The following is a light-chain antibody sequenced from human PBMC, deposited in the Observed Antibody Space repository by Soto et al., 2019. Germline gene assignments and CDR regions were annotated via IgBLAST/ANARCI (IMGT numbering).Light chain of an antibody. V-gene: IGKV3-11*01. CDR2: SAS. CDR1: QSIATY. Sequence: EIVLPQYPATLSLSPGERATLSCRASQSIATYLGWYQQKPGQAPRLLIYSASNRANGIPPRFSGSGSGTDFTLTISSLEPEDFSVYYCQQRYDWPVTFGQGTRLEIK. CDR3: QQRYDWPVT. J-gene: IGKJ5*01.